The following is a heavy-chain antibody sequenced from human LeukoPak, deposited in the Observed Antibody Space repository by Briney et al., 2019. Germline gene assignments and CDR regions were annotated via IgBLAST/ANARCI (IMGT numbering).Heavy chain of an antibody. J-gene: IGHJ5*02. Sequence: SETLSLTCTVSGGSMSSGDYYWSWIRQPPGRGLEWIGNINYSGSTDYNPSLKSRVAISVDTSKNQFSLRLSSVTAADTAVYYCARDRPGVVGGNWFDPWGQGTLVIVSS. V-gene: IGHV4-30-4*01. D-gene: IGHD1-26*01. CDR3: ARDRPGVVGGNWFDP. CDR1: GGSMSSGDYY. CDR2: INYSGST.